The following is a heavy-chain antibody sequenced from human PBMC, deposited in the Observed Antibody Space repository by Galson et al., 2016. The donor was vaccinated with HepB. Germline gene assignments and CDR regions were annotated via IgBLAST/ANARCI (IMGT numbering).Heavy chain of an antibody. CDR2: ISGSGSMT. Sequence: SLRLSCAASGFTFRTYAMAWVRKPPGQGLEWVSTISGSGSMTFYADSMKGRFSVSRDTSKSTLYLQLDRLIVDDTAVYYCAKYNWNYGYLHYWGQGTLVTVSA. V-gene: IGHV3-23*01. D-gene: IGHD1-7*01. J-gene: IGHJ4*02. CDR1: GFTFRTYA. CDR3: AKYNWNYGYLHY.